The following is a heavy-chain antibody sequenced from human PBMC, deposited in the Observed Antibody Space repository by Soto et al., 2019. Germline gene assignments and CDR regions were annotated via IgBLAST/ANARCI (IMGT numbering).Heavy chain of an antibody. CDR2: ISSSGGST. J-gene: IGHJ5*02. Sequence: GGSLRLSCAASGFTFSSYAMSWVRRAPGKGLEWVSAISSSGGSTYYADSVKGRFTISRDNSKNTLYLQMNSLRAEDTAVYYCAKLEAARLNNWFDPWGQGTLVTVSS. D-gene: IGHD6-6*01. CDR1: GFTFSSYA. V-gene: IGHV3-23*01. CDR3: AKLEAARLNNWFDP.